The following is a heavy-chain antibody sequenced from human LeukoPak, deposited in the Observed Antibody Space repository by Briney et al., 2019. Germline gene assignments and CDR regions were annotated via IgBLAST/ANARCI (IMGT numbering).Heavy chain of an antibody. J-gene: IGHJ6*03. CDR3: ARAATMVRDSSMDV. CDR1: GFTFSSYA. V-gene: IGHV3-30*04. CDR2: ISYDGSNK. D-gene: IGHD3-10*01. Sequence: GRSLRLSCAASGFTFSSYAMHWVRQAPGEGLEWVAVISYDGSNKYYADSVKGRFTISRDNSKNTLYLQMNSLRAEDTAVYYCARAATMVRDSSMDVWGKGTTVTVSS.